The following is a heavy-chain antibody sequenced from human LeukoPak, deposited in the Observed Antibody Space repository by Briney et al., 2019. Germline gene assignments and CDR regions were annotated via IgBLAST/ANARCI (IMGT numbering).Heavy chain of an antibody. CDR1: GFTFSRYE. V-gene: IGHV3-48*03. CDR2: ISSSGSTI. CDR3: ARGPLGGDYYFDY. D-gene: IGHD2-21*02. J-gene: IGHJ4*02. Sequence: PGGSLRLSCAASGFTFSRYEMNWVRQARGKGLEWVSYISSSGSTIYYADSVKGRFTISRDNAKNSLYLLMNSLRAEDTSVYYCARGPLGGDYYFDYWGQGTLVTVSS.